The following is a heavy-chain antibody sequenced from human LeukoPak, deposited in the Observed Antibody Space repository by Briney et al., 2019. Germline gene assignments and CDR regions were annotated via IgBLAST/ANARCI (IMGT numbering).Heavy chain of an antibody. J-gene: IGHJ6*02. Sequence: SETLSLTCAVSGGSISSSNWWSWVRQPPGKGLEWIGEIYHSGSTNYNPSLKSRVTISVDTSKNQFSLKLSSVTAADTAVYYCARGTTGTTSYGMDVWGQGTTVTVSS. CDR3: ARGTTGTTSYGMDV. CDR1: GGSISSSNW. D-gene: IGHD1-1*01. CDR2: IYHSGST. V-gene: IGHV4-4*02.